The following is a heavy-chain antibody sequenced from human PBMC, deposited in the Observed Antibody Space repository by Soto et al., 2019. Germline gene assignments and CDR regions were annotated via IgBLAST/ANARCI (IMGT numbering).Heavy chain of an antibody. D-gene: IGHD1-1*01. J-gene: IGHJ5*02. CDR3: ARAEAWRGFDP. CDR1: GGSISSYY. V-gene: IGHV4-59*01. Sequence: PSETLSLTCTVSGGSISSYYWSWIRQPPGKGLEWIGYIYYSGSTNYNPSLKSRVTISVDTSKNQFSLKLSSVTAADTAVYYCARAEAWRGFDPWGQGTLVTVSS. CDR2: IYYSGST.